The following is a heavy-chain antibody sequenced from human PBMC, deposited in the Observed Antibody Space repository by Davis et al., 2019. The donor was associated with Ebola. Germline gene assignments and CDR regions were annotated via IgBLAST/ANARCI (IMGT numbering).Heavy chain of an antibody. CDR2: IYYSGST. Sequence: MPGGSLRLSCTVSGGSISSSSYYWGWIRQPPGKGLEWIGSIYYSGSTYYNPSLKSRVTISVDTSKNQFSLKLSSVTAADTAVYYCASGRLLLMASEFDYWGQGTLVTVSS. CDR3: ASGRLLLMASEFDY. V-gene: IGHV4-39*01. CDR1: GGSISSSSYY. D-gene: IGHD3-22*01. J-gene: IGHJ4*02.